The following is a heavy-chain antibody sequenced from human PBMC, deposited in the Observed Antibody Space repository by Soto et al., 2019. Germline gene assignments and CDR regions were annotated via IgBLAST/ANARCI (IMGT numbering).Heavy chain of an antibody. CDR2: INHSGST. Sequence: SETLSLTCAVYGGSFSGYYWSWIRQPPGKGLEWIGEINHSGSTNYNPSLKSRVTISVDTSKNQFSLKLSSVTAADTAVYYCAREGSSSVTNDQIYYCMDVWGKGTTVTVSS. V-gene: IGHV4-34*01. CDR3: AREGSSSVTNDQIYYCMDV. D-gene: IGHD6-6*01. J-gene: IGHJ6*03. CDR1: GGSFSGYY.